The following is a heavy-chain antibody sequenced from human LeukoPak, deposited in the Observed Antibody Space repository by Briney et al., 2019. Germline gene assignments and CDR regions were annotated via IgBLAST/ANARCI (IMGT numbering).Heavy chain of an antibody. Sequence: SETLSLTCTVSGASISSSYWSWLRQPPGKGPEWIAYIHTNGNTNSNPSLKSRVTVSVDASKNQFSLKLRSVAAADTALYYCARGYYDSRGFSNPFDSWGQGTLVTVSS. D-gene: IGHD3-22*01. CDR1: GASISSSY. CDR3: ARGYYDSRGFSNPFDS. V-gene: IGHV4-4*08. J-gene: IGHJ4*02. CDR2: IHTNGNT.